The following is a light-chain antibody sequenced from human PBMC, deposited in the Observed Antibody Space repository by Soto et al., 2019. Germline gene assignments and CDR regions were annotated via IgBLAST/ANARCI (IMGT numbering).Light chain of an antibody. CDR3: QQYYATPYT. V-gene: IGKV4-1*01. Sequence: DIVMTQSPNSLAVSLGERATISCKSSQSVFYTTDNNDFLAWYQQRPGQPPKLLISWASTRESGVPDRFSGSGSGTDFTLTISSPQPEDGALYYCQQYYATPYTFGRGTKLQIK. CDR2: WAS. CDR1: QSVFYTTDNNDF. J-gene: IGKJ2*01.